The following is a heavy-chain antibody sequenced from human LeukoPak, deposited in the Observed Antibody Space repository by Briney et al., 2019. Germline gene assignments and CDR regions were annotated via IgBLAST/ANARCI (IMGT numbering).Heavy chain of an antibody. Sequence: PGGSLRLSCAASGFTLTWHVMHWVRRAPGKALEYVSFIHHNGEMTSYAESVRGRFTVSRDNSKNTLFLELSSLRTDDTAVYYCVRDMSGKYSFDYWGQGTLVIVST. CDR3: VRDMSGKYSFDY. D-gene: IGHD1-26*01. J-gene: IGHJ4*02. CDR2: IHHNGEMT. V-gene: IGHV3-64D*06. CDR1: GFTLTWHV.